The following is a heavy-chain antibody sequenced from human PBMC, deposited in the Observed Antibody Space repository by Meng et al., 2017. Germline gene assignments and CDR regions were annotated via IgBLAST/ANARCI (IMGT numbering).Heavy chain of an antibody. V-gene: IGHV1-2*06. Sequence: QVQVVQLGSEVKKPGASVKLSCRASGYTFIDAYVHWVRQAPGQGLEWMGRIIPSSGDANSAQKFLGRVTLTWDTSISTAYMELSSLRSDDTAIYYCARDGGNYDFDYWGQGTLVTVSS. CDR2: IIPSSGDA. J-gene: IGHJ4*02. CDR1: GYTFIDAY. D-gene: IGHD1-7*01. CDR3: ARDGGNYDFDY.